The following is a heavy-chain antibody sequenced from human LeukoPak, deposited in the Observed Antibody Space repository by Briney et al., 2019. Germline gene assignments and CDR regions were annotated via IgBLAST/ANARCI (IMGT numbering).Heavy chain of an antibody. D-gene: IGHD2-2*01. J-gene: IGHJ4*02. CDR2: ISVGSGTI. V-gene: IGHV3-48*01. Sequence: PGGSLRLSCEVSGFTFSSYSMNWVRQAPGKGLEWISYISVGSGTISYADSVKGRFTISRDDAKNSLYLQMSSLRADDTAVYLCVRDHQRAFDYWGQGTLVTVSS. CDR1: GFTFSSYS. CDR3: VRDHQRAFDY.